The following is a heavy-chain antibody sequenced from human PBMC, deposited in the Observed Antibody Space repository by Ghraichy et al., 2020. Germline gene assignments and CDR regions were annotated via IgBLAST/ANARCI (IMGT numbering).Heavy chain of an antibody. CDR3: TTDQMRTLYYFDY. Sequence: GESLNISCAASGFTFTNAWMNWVRQAPGKGLEWVGRINSKSDGGTSDYAAPVKGRFTISREDSKNTLYLQMNSLKSEDTAVYYCTTDQMRTLYYFDYWGQGTLVTVSS. V-gene: IGHV3-15*01. CDR1: GFTFTNAW. J-gene: IGHJ4*02. CDR2: INSKSDGGTS.